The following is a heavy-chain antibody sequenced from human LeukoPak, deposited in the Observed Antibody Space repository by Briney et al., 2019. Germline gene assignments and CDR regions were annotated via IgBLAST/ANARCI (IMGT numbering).Heavy chain of an antibody. CDR3: ARSNNWNYPRPWYFDL. J-gene: IGHJ2*01. D-gene: IGHD1-7*01. V-gene: IGHV4-38-2*02. CDR1: GYSISSGYY. Sequence: PSETLSLTCTVSGYSISSGYYWGWIRQPPGKGLEWIGSIYHSGSTYYNPSLKSRVTISVDTSKNQFSLKLSSVTAADMAVYYCARSNNWNYPRPWYFDLWGRGTLVTVSS. CDR2: IYHSGST.